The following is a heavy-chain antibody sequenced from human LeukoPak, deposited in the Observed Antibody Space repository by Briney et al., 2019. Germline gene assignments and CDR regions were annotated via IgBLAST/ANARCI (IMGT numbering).Heavy chain of an antibody. J-gene: IGHJ4*02. V-gene: IGHV3-7*01. CDR1: GFTFDNFW. CDR2: IRPDGSDK. CDR3: SGRDSSRNPWAY. Sequence: GGSLRLSCAASGFTFDNFWMNWVRLAPGRGLEWLANIRPDGSDKYYVDSVKGRFTISRDNGKNLVYLEMNSLRVEDTAVYYCSGRDSSRNPWAYWGQGTLVSVSS. D-gene: IGHD2-2*01.